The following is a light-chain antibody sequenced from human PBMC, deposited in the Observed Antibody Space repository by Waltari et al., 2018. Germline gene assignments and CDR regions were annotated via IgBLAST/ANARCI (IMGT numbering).Light chain of an antibody. CDR3: ASWDDSLNALL. CDR2: RTN. V-gene: IGLV1-44*01. J-gene: IGLJ2*01. Sequence: QSVLTQPPSASGTPGQRVTISCSGSSSNIGTTTVNWYQQLPGTAPKLLIYRTNQWPSGVPDRFSGSKSGTSASLAISELQSEDEADYYCASWDDSLNALLFGGGTKLTVL. CDR1: SSNIGTTT.